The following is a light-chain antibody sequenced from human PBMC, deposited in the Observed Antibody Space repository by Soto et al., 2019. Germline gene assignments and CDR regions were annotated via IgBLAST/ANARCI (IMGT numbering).Light chain of an antibody. CDR2: EGS. Sequence: DVVMTQTPVSLSVTPGQAASISCKSTLSLLYSDGKTYLYWYLQKPGKAPQLLIYEGSRRSSGVPERFSGTGSGTDLTLTISRVEADDVGIYYCLQSIYLPLTFGGGTTVEIK. V-gene: IGKV2-29*03. J-gene: IGKJ4*01. CDR1: LSLLYSDGKTY. CDR3: LQSIYLPLT.